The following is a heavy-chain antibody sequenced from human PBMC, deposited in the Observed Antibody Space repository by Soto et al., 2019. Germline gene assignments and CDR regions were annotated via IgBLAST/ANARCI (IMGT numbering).Heavy chain of an antibody. V-gene: IGHV4-59*01. CDR2: IYYSGST. CDR3: ARGGWYVDY. Sequence: SETLSLTCTVSGDSMSGSYWSWIRQPPGKGLEWIGYIYYSGSTNYNPSLKSRVTLSVDTSKNQFSLKLTSVTAADTAVYFCARGGWYVDYWGQGTLVTVLL. D-gene: IGHD6-19*01. CDR1: GDSMSGSY. J-gene: IGHJ4*02.